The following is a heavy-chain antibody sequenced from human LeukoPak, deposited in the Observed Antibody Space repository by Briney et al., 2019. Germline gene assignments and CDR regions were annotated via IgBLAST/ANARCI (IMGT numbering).Heavy chain of an antibody. CDR3: ARGSSSGRPDY. CDR2: IYYSGST. CDR1: GGSISNYY. D-gene: IGHD6-19*01. J-gene: IGHJ4*02. V-gene: IGHV4-59*01. Sequence: SETLSLTCAESGGSISNYYWSWIRQPPGKGLERIGYIYYSGSTNYNPSLKSRVTISVDTSKTQFSLRLSSVTAADTAVYYCARGSSSGRPDYWGQGTLVTVSS.